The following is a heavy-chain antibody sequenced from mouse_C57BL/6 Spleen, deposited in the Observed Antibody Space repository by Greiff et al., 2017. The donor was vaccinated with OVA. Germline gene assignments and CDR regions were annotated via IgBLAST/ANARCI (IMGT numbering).Heavy chain of an antibody. Sequence: EVKLMESGGGLVQPGGSLSLSCAASGFTFTDYYMSWVRQPPGKALEWLGFIRNKANGYTTEYSASVKGRFTISRDNSQSILYLQMNALRAEDSATYYCARYAGNVDYWGQGTTLTVSS. D-gene: IGHD4-1*01. CDR1: GFTFTDYY. CDR3: ARYAGNVDY. J-gene: IGHJ2*01. CDR2: IRNKANGYTT. V-gene: IGHV7-3*01.